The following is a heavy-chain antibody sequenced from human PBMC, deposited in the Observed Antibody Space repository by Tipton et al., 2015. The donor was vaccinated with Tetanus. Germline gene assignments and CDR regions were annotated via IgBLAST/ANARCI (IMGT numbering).Heavy chain of an antibody. D-gene: IGHD3-10*01. CDR1: GASLRSGDYN. CDR2: ISDSGLS. Sequence: LRLSCSVSGASLRSGDYNWSWIRQPPGKGLEWLAYISDSGLSNSNYFLKSRITISRDTSRNRFSLKLTSVTAADTAVYYCTRANHEFPKKGPFDSWGQGTLVIVS. V-gene: IGHV4-61*08. J-gene: IGHJ4*02. CDR3: TRANHEFPKKGPFDS.